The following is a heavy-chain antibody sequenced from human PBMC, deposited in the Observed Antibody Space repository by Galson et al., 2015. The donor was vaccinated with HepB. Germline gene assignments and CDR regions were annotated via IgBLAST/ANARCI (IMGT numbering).Heavy chain of an antibody. J-gene: IGHJ4*02. Sequence: SVTVSCKASGSTFTSYYMHWVRQAPGQGLEWMGIINPSGGSTSYAQKFQGRVTMTRDTSTSTVYMELSSLRSEDTAVYYCATIGCSGGSCSFDYWGQGTLVTVSS. V-gene: IGHV1-46*01. CDR2: INPSGGST. CDR1: GSTFTSYY. D-gene: IGHD2-15*01. CDR3: ATIGCSGGSCSFDY.